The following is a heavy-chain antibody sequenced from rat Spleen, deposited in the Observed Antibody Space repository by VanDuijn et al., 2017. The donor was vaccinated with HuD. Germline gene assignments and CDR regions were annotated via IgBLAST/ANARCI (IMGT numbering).Heavy chain of an antibody. CDR3: ARHYESSGYFDF. CDR2: ISTGCGNT. Sequence: EVQLVESGGGLVQPGRSMKLSCAVSGFTFSNYYMAWVRQAPTKGLEWVASISTGCGNTYYRDSVKGRFTISRDNAKNTQYLQMDSLRSEDTATYYCARHYESSGYFDFWGPGTMVTVSS. CDR1: GFTFSNYY. J-gene: IGHJ1*01. V-gene: IGHV5-25*01.